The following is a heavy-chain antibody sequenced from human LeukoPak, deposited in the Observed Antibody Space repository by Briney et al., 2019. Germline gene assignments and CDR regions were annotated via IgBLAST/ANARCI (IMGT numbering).Heavy chain of an antibody. CDR3: ATRNDYLRYYYGMDV. V-gene: IGHV3-53*01. D-gene: IGHD4-11*01. CDR1: GFTVSSNY. J-gene: IGHJ6*02. Sequence: PGGSLRLSCAASGFTVSSNYMSWVRQAPGKGLEWVSVIYSGGSTYYADSVKGRFTISRDNSKNTLYLQMNSLRAEDTAVYYCATRNDYLRYYYGMDVWGQGTTVTVSS. CDR2: IYSGGST.